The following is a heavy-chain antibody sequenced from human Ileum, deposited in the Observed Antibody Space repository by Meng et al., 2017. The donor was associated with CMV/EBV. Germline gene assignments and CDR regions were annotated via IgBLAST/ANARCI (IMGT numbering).Heavy chain of an antibody. CDR1: GFTFSSFA. Sequence: LRLSCADSGFTFSSFAMSWVRQAPGKGLEWLSSFSGTGDRTYYADSVKGRFTISRDNSKNTLYLQMNSLTAEDTAVYYCGKGSGGRDHWGQGTLVTVSS. CDR3: GKGSGGRDH. V-gene: IGHV3-23*01. J-gene: IGHJ5*02. CDR2: FSGTGDRT. D-gene: IGHD3-16*01.